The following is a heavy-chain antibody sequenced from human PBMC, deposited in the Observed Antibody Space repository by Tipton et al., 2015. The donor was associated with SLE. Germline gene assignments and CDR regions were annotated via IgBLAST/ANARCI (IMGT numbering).Heavy chain of an antibody. J-gene: IGHJ4*02. CDR1: GFSFSDHE. CDR3: AGAVGTAAGLRDY. D-gene: IGHD6-13*01. CDR2: INHSGIT. Sequence: LRLSCSASGFSFSDHEMNWVRRAPGKGLEWIGEINHSGITNSNPSLKSRLIISVDTSKNQFSLKLSSVTAADTAVYYCAGAVGTAAGLRDYWGQGTLVTVSS. V-gene: IGHV4-34*08.